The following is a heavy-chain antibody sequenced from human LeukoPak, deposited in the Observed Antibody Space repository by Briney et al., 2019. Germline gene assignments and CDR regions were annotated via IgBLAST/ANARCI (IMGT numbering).Heavy chain of an antibody. V-gene: IGHV3-30*18. CDR3: AKRRGTYYDFWSGYGAFDI. Sequence: PGGSLRLSCAASGFTFSSYGMHWVRQAPGKGLEWVAVISYDGSNKYYTDSVKGRFTISRDNSKNTLYLQMNSLRAEDTAVYYCAKRRGTYYDFWSGYGAFDIWGQGTMVTVSS. CDR1: GFTFSSYG. CDR2: ISYDGSNK. D-gene: IGHD3-3*01. J-gene: IGHJ3*02.